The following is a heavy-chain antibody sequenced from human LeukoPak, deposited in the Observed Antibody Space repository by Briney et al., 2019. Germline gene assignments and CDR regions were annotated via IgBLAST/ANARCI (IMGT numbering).Heavy chain of an antibody. CDR2: IYYNGST. Sequence: PSETLSLTCTVSGGSISSSNHYWGWIRQPPGKGLEWIGSIYYNGSTYYNPSLKSRVIVSVDTSRNQFSLKLNTVTAADTAVYYCARAGYSSSINWFDPWGQGTLVTVSS. V-gene: IGHV4-39*01. J-gene: IGHJ5*02. CDR3: ARAGYSSSINWFDP. CDR1: GGSISSSNHY. D-gene: IGHD6-13*01.